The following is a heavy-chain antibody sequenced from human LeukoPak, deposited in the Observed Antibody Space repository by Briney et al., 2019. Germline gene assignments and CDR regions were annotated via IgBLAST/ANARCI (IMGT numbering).Heavy chain of an antibody. CDR1: GYSFTTYW. V-gene: IGHV5-51*01. Sequence: GESLKISCKGSGYSFTTYWIGWVRQMPGKGLEWMGIIYPGDSDTRNSPSFQGQVTISADKSISTAYLQWSSLKASDTAMYYCARLELYSGSFDAFDNWGQGTMVTVSS. D-gene: IGHD1-26*01. CDR2: IYPGDSDT. J-gene: IGHJ3*02. CDR3: ARLELYSGSFDAFDN.